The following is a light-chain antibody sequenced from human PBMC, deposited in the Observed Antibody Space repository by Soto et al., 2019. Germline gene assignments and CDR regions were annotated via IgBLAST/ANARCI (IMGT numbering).Light chain of an antibody. Sequence: AIRMTQSPSSLSASTGDRITSTCRPSQGISRYLAWYQQKPGKAPQLLIYGASTLQSGVTSRFSGSGSGTDFTLTISSLQSEDFATYYCQQYYGYPLTFGPGTKVDIK. CDR1: QGISRY. J-gene: IGKJ3*01. CDR3: QQYYGYPLT. V-gene: IGKV1-8*01. CDR2: GAS.